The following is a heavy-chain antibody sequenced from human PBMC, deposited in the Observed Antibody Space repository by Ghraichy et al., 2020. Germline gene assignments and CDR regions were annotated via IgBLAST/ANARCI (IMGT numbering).Heavy chain of an antibody. D-gene: IGHD2-2*01. V-gene: IGHV1-18*01. J-gene: IGHJ6*02. Sequence: ASVKVSCKASGYTFTSYGISWVRQAPGQGLEWMGWISAYNGNTNYAQKLQGRVTMTTDTSTSTAYMELRSLRSDDTAVYYCARGKVVPAAISYYGMDVWGQGTTVTVSS. CDR1: GYTFTSYG. CDR3: ARGKVVPAAISYYGMDV. CDR2: ISAYNGNT.